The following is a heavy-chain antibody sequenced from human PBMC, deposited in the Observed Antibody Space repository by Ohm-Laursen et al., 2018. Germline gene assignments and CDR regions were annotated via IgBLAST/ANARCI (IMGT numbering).Heavy chain of an antibody. J-gene: IGHJ4*02. CDR2: ITWNSGTI. V-gene: IGHV3-9*01. Sequence: SLRLSCSASGFTFDDYAMHWVRQAPGKGLEWVSGITWNSGTIDYADSVKGRFTISRNNDGNSLYLQMNSLRAEDTALYYCAKSRDYAWIEYWGQGTLVTVSS. D-gene: IGHD4-17*01. CDR1: GFTFDDYA. CDR3: AKSRDYAWIEY.